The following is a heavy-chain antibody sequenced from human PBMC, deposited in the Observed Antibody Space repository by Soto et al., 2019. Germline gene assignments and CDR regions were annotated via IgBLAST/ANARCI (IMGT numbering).Heavy chain of an antibody. CDR2: INAGNGNT. V-gene: IGHV1-3*01. J-gene: IGHJ4*02. Sequence: GASVKVSCKASGYTFTSYAMHWVRQAPGQRLEWMGWINAGNGNTKYSQKFQGRVTITRDTSASTAYMELSSLRSEDTAVYYCARGLNGYLHYFDYWGQGTPVTGSS. CDR1: GYTFTSYA. CDR3: ARGLNGYLHYFDY. D-gene: IGHD5-18*01.